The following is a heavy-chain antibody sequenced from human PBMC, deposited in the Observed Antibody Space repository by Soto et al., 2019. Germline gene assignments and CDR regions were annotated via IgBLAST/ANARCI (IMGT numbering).Heavy chain of an antibody. D-gene: IGHD5-12*01. V-gene: IGHV3-33*01. CDR2: IWYDGSNK. J-gene: IGHJ5*02. Sequence: QVQLMESGGGVVQPGRSLRLSCAASGFTFSSYGMHWVRQAPGKGLEWVAVIWYDGSNKYYADSVKGRFTISRDNSKNTLYLQMNSLRAEDTAVYYCARDSLAATISWFDPWGQGTLVTVSS. CDR1: GFTFSSYG. CDR3: ARDSLAATISWFDP.